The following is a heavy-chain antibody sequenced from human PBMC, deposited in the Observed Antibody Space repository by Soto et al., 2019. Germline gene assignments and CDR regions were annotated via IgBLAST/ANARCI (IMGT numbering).Heavy chain of an antibody. Sequence: LRLSCAASGFIFTNYAMSWVRQAPGKGLEWVSVIGGRGNSAYYADSVQGRFTISRDNSKNTLSLQMSSLTADDTAIYYCVREGRGSSDFWGRGTMVTVSS. V-gene: IGHV3-23*01. D-gene: IGHD5-12*01. CDR2: IGGRGNSA. CDR3: VREGRGSSDF. CDR1: GFIFTNYA. J-gene: IGHJ3*01.